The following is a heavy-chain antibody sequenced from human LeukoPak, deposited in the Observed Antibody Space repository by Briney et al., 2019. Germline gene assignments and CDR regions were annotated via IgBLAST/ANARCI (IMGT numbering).Heavy chain of an antibody. D-gene: IGHD3-22*01. J-gene: IGHJ4*02. Sequence: KPWETLCLTFTVPVHSIICYYLSCILHPPGKLRLWSGYIYSSARTNYHPSLKPPLPIPVHTSKQQSSLKLSSVTAADTAVYYCAGASYDSSGVHWGQGTLVTVSS. CDR1: VHSIICYY. V-gene: IGHV4-59*01. CDR2: IYSSART. CDR3: AGASYDSSGVH.